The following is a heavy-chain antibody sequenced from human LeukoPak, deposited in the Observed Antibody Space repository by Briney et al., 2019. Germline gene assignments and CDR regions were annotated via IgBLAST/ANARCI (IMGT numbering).Heavy chain of an antibody. V-gene: IGHV4-30-2*01. CDR3: ARDCGRYYDLDWFDP. CDR1: GGSISSGGYY. CDR2: IYHSGNT. D-gene: IGHD1-26*01. Sequence: PSETLSLTCTVSGGSISSGGYYWSWIRQPPGKGLEWIGYIYHSGNTYYNPSLKSRVTISVDRSKNQFSLKLSSVTAADTAVYFCARDCGRYYDLDWFDPWGQGTLVTVSS. J-gene: IGHJ5*02.